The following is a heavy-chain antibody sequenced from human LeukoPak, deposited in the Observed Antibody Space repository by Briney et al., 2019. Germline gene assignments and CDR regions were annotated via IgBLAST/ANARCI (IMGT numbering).Heavy chain of an antibody. D-gene: IGHD2-2*01. CDR1: GFIFSNYW. Sequence: SGGSLRLSCAGSGFIFSNYWVTWIRQAPGKGLEWVGNIKQDGSERYYVDSVKGRFIISRDNARDSAYLQMDNLRAEDTAVYYCARTSGTKLLRYWGQGTLVTVSS. V-gene: IGHV3-7*01. CDR3: ARTSGTKLLRY. J-gene: IGHJ4*02. CDR2: IKQDGSER.